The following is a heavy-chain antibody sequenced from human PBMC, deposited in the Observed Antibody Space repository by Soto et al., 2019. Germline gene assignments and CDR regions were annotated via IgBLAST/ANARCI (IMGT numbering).Heavy chain of an antibody. Sequence: GGSLRLSCAASGFTFSSYWMSWVRQAPGKGLEWVANIKQDGSEKYYVDSVKGRFTISRDNAKNSLYLQMNSLRAEDTAVYYCARDSVVRGVPEPDRRLGVSDYWGQGTLVTVSS. V-gene: IGHV3-7*01. D-gene: IGHD3-10*01. CDR1: GFTFSSYW. J-gene: IGHJ4*02. CDR3: ARDSVVRGVPEPDRRLGVSDY. CDR2: IKQDGSEK.